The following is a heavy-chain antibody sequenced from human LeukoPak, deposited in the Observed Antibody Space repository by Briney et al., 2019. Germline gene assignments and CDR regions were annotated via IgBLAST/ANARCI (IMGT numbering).Heavy chain of an antibody. CDR2: IYYSGST. V-gene: IGHV4-59*08. D-gene: IGHD6-19*01. J-gene: IGHJ5*02. CDR3: ARHKGSGNSSGWSGWFDP. Sequence: SETLSLTCTVSGGSISSYYWSWIRQPPGKGLEWIGYIYYSGSTNYNPSLKSRVTISVDTSKNQFSLKLSSVTAADTAVYYCARHKGSGNSSGWSGWFDPWGQGTLVTVSS. CDR1: GGSISSYY.